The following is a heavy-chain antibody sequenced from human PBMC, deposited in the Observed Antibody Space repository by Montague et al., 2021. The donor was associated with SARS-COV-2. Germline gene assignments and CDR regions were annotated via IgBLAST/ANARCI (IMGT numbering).Heavy chain of an antibody. V-gene: IGHV4-61*02. CDR1: GGSISSGSYY. CDR2: IYTSGST. J-gene: IGHJ6*03. D-gene: IGHD1-1*01. CDR3: ARAPGQYYYYYMDV. Sequence: TLSLTCTVSGGSISSGSYYWSWIRQPAGKGLEWIGRIYTSGSTNYNPSLKSQVTISVDTSKNQFSLKLSSVTAADTAVYYCARAPGQYYYYYMDVWGKGTTVTVSS.